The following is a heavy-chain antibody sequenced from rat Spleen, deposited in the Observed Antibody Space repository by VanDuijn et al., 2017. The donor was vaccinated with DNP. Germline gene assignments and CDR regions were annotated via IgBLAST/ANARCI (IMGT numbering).Heavy chain of an antibody. Sequence: EVQLVESGGGLVQPGRSLKLSCAASGFTFSDYYMAWVCQAPTKGLELVAYISYFGDNTYSGDSVKGRFTISRDNANRTLCLQMNSLGSEDTATYYCTTHGASYGLNWFAYWGQGTLVTVSS. CDR2: ISYFGDNT. V-gene: IGHV5-20*01. CDR3: TTHGASYGLNWFAY. D-gene: IGHD1-11*01. CDR1: GFTFSDYY. J-gene: IGHJ3*01.